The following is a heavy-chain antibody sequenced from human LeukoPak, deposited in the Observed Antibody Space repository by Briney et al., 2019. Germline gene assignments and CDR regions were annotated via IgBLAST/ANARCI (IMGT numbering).Heavy chain of an antibody. CDR2: IHYSGST. V-gene: IGHV4-30-4*01. CDR3: ARAEPSSTSRADY. Sequence: SQTLSLTCNVSGGSISSGDYYWSWIRQPPGKGLEWIGYIHYSGSTYYNPSLKSRVTISVDTSKNQFSLKLSSVTAADTAVYYCARAEPSSTSRADYWGQGTLVTVSS. J-gene: IGHJ4*02. D-gene: IGHD2-2*01. CDR1: GGSISSGDYY.